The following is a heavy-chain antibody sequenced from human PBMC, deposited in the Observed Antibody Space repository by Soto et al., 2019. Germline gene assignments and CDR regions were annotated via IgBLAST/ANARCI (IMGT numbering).Heavy chain of an antibody. D-gene: IGHD3-10*01. J-gene: IGHJ5*02. CDR1: GGSISSYY. Sequence: SETLSLTCTVSGGSISSYYWSWIRQPPGKGLEWIGYIYYSGSTNYNPSLKSRVTISVDTSKNQFSLKLSSVTAADTAVYYCASYYGSGSGNWFDPWGQGTLVTVSS. V-gene: IGHV4-59*08. CDR2: IYYSGST. CDR3: ASYYGSGSGNWFDP.